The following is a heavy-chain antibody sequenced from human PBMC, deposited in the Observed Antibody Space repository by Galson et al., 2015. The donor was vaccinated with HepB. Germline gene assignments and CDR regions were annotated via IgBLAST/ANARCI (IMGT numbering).Heavy chain of an antibody. CDR2: IWYDGSNK. CDR1: GFTFSSYG. V-gene: IGHV3-33*01. CDR3: ARDSAVGATTQGDDAFDI. J-gene: IGHJ3*02. D-gene: IGHD1-26*01. Sequence: SLRLSCAASGFTFSSYGMHWVRQAPGKGLEWVAVIWYDGSNKYYADSVKGRFTISRDNSKNTLYLQMNSLRAEDTAVYYCARDSAVGATTQGDDAFDIWGQVTMVTVSS.